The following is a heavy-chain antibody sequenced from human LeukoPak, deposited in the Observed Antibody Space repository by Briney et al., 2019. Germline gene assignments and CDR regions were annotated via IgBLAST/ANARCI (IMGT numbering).Heavy chain of an antibody. Sequence: ASVKVSCKASGYTFTNYALHWARQAPGQRVEWMGWINAGNGDTKYSQKFQGRVTITRDTSASTAYMELSSLRSEDTAVYHCARGYCSTTSCQYYFDYWGQGTLVTVSS. CDR1: GYTFTNYA. D-gene: IGHD2-2*01. J-gene: IGHJ4*02. V-gene: IGHV1-3*01. CDR3: ARGYCSTTSCQYYFDY. CDR2: INAGNGDT.